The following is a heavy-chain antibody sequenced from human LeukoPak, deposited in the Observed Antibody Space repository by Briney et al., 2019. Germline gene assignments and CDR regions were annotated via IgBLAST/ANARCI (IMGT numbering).Heavy chain of an antibody. CDR1: GFTFSGST. CDR3: TCRSSRVTGSTADY. Sequence: GGCLRLSCAASGFTFSGSTMHWVRQASGKGLEWVGHIRSKANNYATSYAASVKGRFTISRDDSKNTAYLQMNSLKTEDTAVYYCTCRSSRVTGSTADYWGQGTLVTVSS. CDR2: IRSKANNYAT. D-gene: IGHD1-20*01. V-gene: IGHV3-73*01. J-gene: IGHJ4*02.